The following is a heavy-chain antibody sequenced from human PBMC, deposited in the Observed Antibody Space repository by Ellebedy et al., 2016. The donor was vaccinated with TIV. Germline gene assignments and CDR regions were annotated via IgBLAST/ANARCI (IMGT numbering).Heavy chain of an antibody. J-gene: IGHJ4*02. V-gene: IGHV4-31*03. CDR2: IYYSGST. D-gene: IGHD3-10*01. CDR3: ARDEGGSGSLSY. CDR1: GASIRSSNYY. Sequence: SETLSLTCTVSGASIRSSNYYWTWIRQQPGKGLEWIGNIYYSGSTYYKPSLKSRITISLDASRNQFSLRLSSVTAADTAVYYCARDEGGSGSLSYWGQGTLVTVSS.